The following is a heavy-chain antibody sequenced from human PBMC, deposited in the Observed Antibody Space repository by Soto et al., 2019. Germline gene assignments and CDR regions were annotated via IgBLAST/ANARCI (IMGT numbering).Heavy chain of an antibody. Sequence: QVQLVQSGAEVKKPGASVKVSCKASGYIFTAYSMHWVRQAPGQGLEWMGVVNPSGGSTNYAQKFQGRITMTRDTSTSTVYMDLSRLTSEDTAVYYCARGGPVIIPAATNWFDPWGQGTLVSVSS. CDR1: GYIFTAYS. CDR2: VNPSGGST. CDR3: ARGGPVIIPAATNWFDP. D-gene: IGHD2-2*01. V-gene: IGHV1-46*01. J-gene: IGHJ5*02.